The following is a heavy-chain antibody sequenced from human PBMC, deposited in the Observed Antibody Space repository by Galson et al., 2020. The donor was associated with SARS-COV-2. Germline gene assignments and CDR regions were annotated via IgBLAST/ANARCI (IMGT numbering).Heavy chain of an antibody. Sequence: GESLKISCAASGFTFSSYAMHWVRQAPGKGLEWVAVISYDGSNKYYADSVKGRVTISRDNSKNTLYLQMNSLRAEDTAVYYCAREGLGIAIDCRGQGTLVTVS. CDR2: ISYDGSNK. D-gene: IGHD3-16*01. J-gene: IGHJ4*02. V-gene: IGHV3-30*01. CDR3: AREGLGIAIDC. CDR1: GFTFSSYA.